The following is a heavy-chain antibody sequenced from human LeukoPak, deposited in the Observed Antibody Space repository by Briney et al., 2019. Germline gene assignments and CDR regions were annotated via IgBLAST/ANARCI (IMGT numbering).Heavy chain of an antibody. V-gene: IGHV4-59*01. CDR2: IYSSGST. Sequence: SETLSLTCTVSGGSISGYYWTWIRQPPGKGLEWIGYIYSSGSTNYNPSLKSRVTISVDTSKNQFSLKLSSVSAADTAVYYCARDFHGYCSGAECYKVYGMDVWGQGTTVTVSS. D-gene: IGHD2-8*02. CDR1: GGSISGYY. J-gene: IGHJ6*02. CDR3: ARDFHGYCSGAECYKVYGMDV.